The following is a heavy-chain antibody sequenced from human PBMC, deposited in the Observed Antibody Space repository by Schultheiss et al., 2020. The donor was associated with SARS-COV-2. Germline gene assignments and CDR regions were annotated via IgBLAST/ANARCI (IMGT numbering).Heavy chain of an antibody. CDR2: IWYDGSNK. V-gene: IGHV3-33*01. Sequence: GGSLRLSCAASGFTFSSYGMHWVRQAPGKGLEWVAVIWYDGSNKYYADSVKGRFTISRDNAKNTLYLQMNSLRAEDTAVYYCARDGGYSYGSYYYYYGMDVWGQGTTVTVSS. CDR1: GFTFSSYG. J-gene: IGHJ6*02. CDR3: ARDGGYSYGSYYYYYGMDV. D-gene: IGHD5-18*01.